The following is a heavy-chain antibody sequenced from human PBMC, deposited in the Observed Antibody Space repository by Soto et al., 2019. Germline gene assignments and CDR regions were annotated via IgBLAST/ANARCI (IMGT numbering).Heavy chain of an antibody. CDR3: ALHDYNNRVGPLSPSYYYYYYMDV. Sequence: GASVKVSCKASGGTFSSYTISWVRQAPGQGLEWMGRIIPILGIANYAQKFQGRVTITADKSTSTAYMELSSLRSEDTAVYYCALHDYNNRVGPLSPSYYYYYYMDVWGKGTTVTVSS. J-gene: IGHJ6*03. CDR2: IIPILGIA. CDR1: GGTFSSYT. V-gene: IGHV1-69*02. D-gene: IGHD4-4*01.